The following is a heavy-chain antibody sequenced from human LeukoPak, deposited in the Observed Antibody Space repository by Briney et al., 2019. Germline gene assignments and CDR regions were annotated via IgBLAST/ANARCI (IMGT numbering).Heavy chain of an antibody. CDR1: GFTFSSYE. CDR2: ISSSGSTI. J-gene: IGHJ3*02. Sequence: GGSLRLSCAASGFTFSSYEMNWVRQAPGKGLEWVSYISSSGSTIYYADSVKGRFTISRDNAKNSLYLQMNSLRVEDTAVYYCARVATMVRVPLDALDIWGQGTMVSVSS. CDR3: ARVATMVRVPLDALDI. D-gene: IGHD3-10*01. V-gene: IGHV3-48*03.